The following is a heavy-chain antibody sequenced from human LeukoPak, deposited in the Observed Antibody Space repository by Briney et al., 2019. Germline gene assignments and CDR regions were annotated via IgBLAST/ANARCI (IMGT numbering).Heavy chain of an antibody. Sequence: ASVKVSCKASGYTFTSYYMHWVRQAPGQGLEWMGIINPSGGSTSYAQKFQGRVTMTRDTSTSTVYMELSSLRSEDTAVYYCARVDCSGGSCYSGWFDPWGQGTLVTVPS. J-gene: IGHJ5*02. D-gene: IGHD2-15*01. CDR1: GYTFTSYY. CDR3: ARVDCSGGSCYSGWFDP. CDR2: INPSGGST. V-gene: IGHV1-46*01.